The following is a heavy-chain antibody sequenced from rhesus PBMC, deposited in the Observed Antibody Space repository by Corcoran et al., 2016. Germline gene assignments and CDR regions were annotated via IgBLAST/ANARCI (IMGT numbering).Heavy chain of an antibody. Sequence: QVQLPESGPVLVQHSETLSLTFAVAVGSFSGYLLSWFRPPPGKGLDWIGEINGKSGSTNDNPSLKSRVTISKDASKNQFSLKLSSVTAADTAMYYCARYDVRYLDWFPWGQGALVTVSS. V-gene: IGHV4-80*01. CDR1: VGSFSGYL. CDR3: ARYDVRYLDWFP. CDR2: INGKSGST. D-gene: IGHD3-3*01. J-gene: IGHJ1*01.